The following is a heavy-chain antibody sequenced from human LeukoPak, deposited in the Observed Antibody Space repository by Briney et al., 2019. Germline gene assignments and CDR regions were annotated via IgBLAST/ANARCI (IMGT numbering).Heavy chain of an antibody. CDR1: GYSISSGYY. Sequence: SETLSLTCTVSGYSISSGYYWGWIRQPPGKGLEWIGSIYHSGSTYYNPSLKSRVTISVDTSKNQFSLKLSSVTAADTAVYYCARGARKFGELYPLNWFDPWGQGTLVTVSS. V-gene: IGHV4-38-2*02. D-gene: IGHD3-10*01. CDR3: ARGARKFGELYPLNWFDP. J-gene: IGHJ5*02. CDR2: IYHSGST.